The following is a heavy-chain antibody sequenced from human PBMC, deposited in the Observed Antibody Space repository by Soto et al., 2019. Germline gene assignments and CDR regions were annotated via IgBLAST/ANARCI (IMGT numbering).Heavy chain of an antibody. CDR3: TTDLSSSWYKVGFDP. J-gene: IGHJ5*02. Sequence: EVQLVESGGGLVKPGGSLRLSCAASGFTFSNAWMNWVRQAPGKGLEWVGRIKSKTDGGTTDYAAPVKGRFTISRDDSKNTLYLQMNSLKTEDTAVYYCTTDLSSSWYKVGFDPWGQGTLVTVSS. CDR2: IKSKTDGGTT. V-gene: IGHV3-15*07. D-gene: IGHD6-13*01. CDR1: GFTFSNAW.